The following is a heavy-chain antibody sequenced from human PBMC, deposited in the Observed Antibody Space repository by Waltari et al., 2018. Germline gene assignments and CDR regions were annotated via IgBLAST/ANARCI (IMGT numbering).Heavy chain of an antibody. Sequence: QVQLVQSGAEVKKPGSSVKVSCKASGGTFSSYAISWVRQAPGQGLEWMGGIIPILGIANYAQKFQGRVTITADESTSTAYMELSSLRSEDTAVYYCARDKGYSGYDPPFDYWGQGTLVTVSS. CDR3: ARDKGYSGYDPPFDY. CDR1: GGTFSSYA. V-gene: IGHV1-69*04. D-gene: IGHD5-12*01. CDR2: IIPILGIA. J-gene: IGHJ4*02.